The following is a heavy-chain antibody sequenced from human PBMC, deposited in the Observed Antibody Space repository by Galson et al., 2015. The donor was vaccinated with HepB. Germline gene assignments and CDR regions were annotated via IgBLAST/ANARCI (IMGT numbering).Heavy chain of an antibody. CDR3: ARDGPADYYDSSGRPEYFQH. CDR1: GFTFSSYS. J-gene: IGHJ1*01. D-gene: IGHD3-22*01. CDR2: ISSSSSYI. V-gene: IGHV3-21*04. Sequence: SLRLSCAASGFTFSSYSMNWVRQAPGKGLEWVSSISSSSSYIYYADSVKGRFTISRDNAKNSLYLQVNSLRAEDTAVYYCARDGPADYYDSSGRPEYFQHWGQGTLVTVSS.